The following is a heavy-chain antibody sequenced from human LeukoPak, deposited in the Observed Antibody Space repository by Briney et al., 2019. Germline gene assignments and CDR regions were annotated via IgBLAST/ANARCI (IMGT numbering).Heavy chain of an antibody. CDR1: GGSISSYY. CDR3: ARTSPLYSSGWYGAFDP. J-gene: IGHJ5*02. V-gene: IGHV4-59*01. D-gene: IGHD6-19*01. Sequence: SETLSLTCTVSGGSISSYYWSWIRQPPGKGLEWIGYIYYSGSTNYNPSPKSRVTISVDTSKNQFSLRLSSVTAADTAVYYCARTSPLYSSGWYGAFDPWGQGTLVTVSS. CDR2: IYYSGST.